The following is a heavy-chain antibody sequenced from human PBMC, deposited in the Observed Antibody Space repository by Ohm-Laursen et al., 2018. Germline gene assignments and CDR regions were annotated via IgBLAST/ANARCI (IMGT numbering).Heavy chain of an antibody. CDR2: ISASRFST. Sequence: GSLRLSCTASGFTFSTYAMSWVRQAPGKGLEWVSVISASRFSTDHADSVKGRFTISRDNSKNTVYLQMNSLRAEDTAVYYCAKYRVTGKSCFGYWGQGTLVTVSS. CDR1: GFTFSTYA. CDR3: AKYRVTGKSCFGY. J-gene: IGHJ4*02. V-gene: IGHV3-23*01. D-gene: IGHD6-19*01.